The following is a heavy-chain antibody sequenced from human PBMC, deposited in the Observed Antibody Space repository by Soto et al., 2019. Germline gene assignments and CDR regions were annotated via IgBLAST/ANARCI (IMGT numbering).Heavy chain of an antibody. J-gene: IGHJ4*02. Sequence: QLQLQESGPGLVKPSETLSLTCTVSGGSISSSSYYWGWIRQPPGKGLEWIGSIYYSGSTYYNPSLKSRVTISVDTSKNQFSLKLSSVTAADTAVYYCARLLGELSLVSFEKWGYWGQGTLVTVSS. CDR3: ARLLGELSLVSFEKWGY. CDR2: IYYSGST. D-gene: IGHD3-16*02. V-gene: IGHV4-39*01. CDR1: GGSISSSSYY.